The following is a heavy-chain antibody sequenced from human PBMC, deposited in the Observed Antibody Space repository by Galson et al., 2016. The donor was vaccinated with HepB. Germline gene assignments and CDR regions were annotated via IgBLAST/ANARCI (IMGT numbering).Heavy chain of an antibody. CDR2: IFPLFGEG. D-gene: IGHD3-16*01. CDR1: GYTFTNYA. V-gene: IGHV1-69*13. CDR3: ARVDLGIQSGDYRGLDI. J-gene: IGHJ6*02. Sequence: SVKVSCKASGYTFTNYAMHWVRQAPGQRLEWMGRIFPLFGEGHPAQSFQDRVTITADESTSTAYMELSSLTSEDTAIYYCARVDLGIQSGDYRGLDIWGQGTPVVVS.